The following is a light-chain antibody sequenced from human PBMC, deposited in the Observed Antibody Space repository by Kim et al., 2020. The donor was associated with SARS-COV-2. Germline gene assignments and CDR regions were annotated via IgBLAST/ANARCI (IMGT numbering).Light chain of an antibody. J-gene: IGLJ3*02. Sequence: GQSITISCTGTSSDVGAYNFVSWYQQHPGRAPKLMIYDVTERPSGISNRFSGSKSGNTASLTISGLQAEDEADCHCSSFTTSSTWVFGGGTQLTVL. CDR3: SSFTTSSTWV. V-gene: IGLV2-14*04. CDR2: DVT. CDR1: SSDVGAYNF.